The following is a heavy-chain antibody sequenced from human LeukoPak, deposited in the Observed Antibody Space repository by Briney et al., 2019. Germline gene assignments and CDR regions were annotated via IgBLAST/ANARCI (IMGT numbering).Heavy chain of an antibody. Sequence: GGSLRLSCAASGFTFTNAWMSWVRQAPGKGLEWVGRIKSKTVGGTTDYAVPVKGRFTISRDDSKNTLYLQMNSLLTGDTAVYFCATEYYGSFNLWGQGDLVTVSS. D-gene: IGHD3-10*01. J-gene: IGHJ4*02. CDR2: IKSKTVGGTT. CDR1: GFTFTNAW. CDR3: ATEYYGSFNL. V-gene: IGHV3-15*01.